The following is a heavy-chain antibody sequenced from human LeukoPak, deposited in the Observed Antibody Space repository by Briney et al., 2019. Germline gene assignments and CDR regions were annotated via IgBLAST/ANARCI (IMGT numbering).Heavy chain of an antibody. V-gene: IGHV3-7*01. J-gene: IGHJ6*02. D-gene: IGHD3-16*01. CDR2: MNQDGSAK. CDR1: GFTFSDSW. Sequence: GSLRLSCAASGFTFSDSWMSWVRQAPGKGLEWVANMNQDGSAKGYVDSVKGRFTISRDNARNSLYLQMSSLRPEDTAVYYCATYTHWVAGDVWGQGTTVTVSS. CDR3: ATYTHWVAGDV.